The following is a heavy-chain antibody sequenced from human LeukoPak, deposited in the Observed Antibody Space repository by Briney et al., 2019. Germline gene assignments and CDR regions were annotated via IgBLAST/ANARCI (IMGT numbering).Heavy chain of an antibody. V-gene: IGHV3-53*01. CDR2: IYSGGST. Sequence: GGSLRLSCAASGFTVSSKYMSWVRQAPGKGLEWVSVIYSGGSTYYADSVKGRFTISRDNAKNSLYLQMNSLRAEDTAVYYCARFGGYYYGMDVWGQGTTVTVSS. CDR3: ARFGGYYYGMDV. J-gene: IGHJ6*02. CDR1: GFTVSSKY. D-gene: IGHD3-10*01.